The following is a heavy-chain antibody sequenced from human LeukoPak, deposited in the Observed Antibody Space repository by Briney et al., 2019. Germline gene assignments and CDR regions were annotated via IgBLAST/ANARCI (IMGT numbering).Heavy chain of an antibody. Sequence: GASVKVSCKASGYTFTSYDINWVRQATGQGLEWMGWMNPNSGNTGYAQKFQGRVTITRNTSISTAYMELSSLRSEDTAVYYCARALSFAARPKRWFDPWGQGTLVTVSS. D-gene: IGHD6-6*01. V-gene: IGHV1-8*03. CDR1: GYTFTSYD. J-gene: IGHJ5*02. CDR3: ARALSFAARPKRWFDP. CDR2: MNPNSGNT.